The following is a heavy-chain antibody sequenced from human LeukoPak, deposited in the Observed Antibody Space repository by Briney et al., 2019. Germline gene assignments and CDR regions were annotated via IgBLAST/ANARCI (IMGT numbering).Heavy chain of an antibody. CDR3: AADRGSPGAFDI. D-gene: IGHD1-26*01. Sequence: ASVKVSCKASGYTFTSYYMHWVRQAPGQGLEWMGIINPSGGSTSYAQKFQGRVTMTRDTSTSTAYMELSSLRSEDTAVYYCAADRGSPGAFDIWGQGTMVTVSS. CDR1: GYTFTSYY. J-gene: IGHJ3*02. CDR2: INPSGGST. V-gene: IGHV1-46*01.